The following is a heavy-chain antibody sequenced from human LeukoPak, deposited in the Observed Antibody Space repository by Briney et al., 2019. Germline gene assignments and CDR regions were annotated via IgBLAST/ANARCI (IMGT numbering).Heavy chain of an antibody. D-gene: IGHD3-9*01. CDR3: ARGGGGDHYDILTGYGYYYYGMDV. CDR2: ISSSSSYI. J-gene: IGHJ6*04. CDR1: GFTFSSYS. Sequence: GGSLRLSCAASGFTFSSYSMNWVRQAPGKGLEWVSSISSSSSYIYYADSVKGRFTISRDDAKNSLYLQMNSLRAEDTAVYYCARGGGGDHYDILTGYGYYYYGMDVWGKGTTVTASS. V-gene: IGHV3-21*01.